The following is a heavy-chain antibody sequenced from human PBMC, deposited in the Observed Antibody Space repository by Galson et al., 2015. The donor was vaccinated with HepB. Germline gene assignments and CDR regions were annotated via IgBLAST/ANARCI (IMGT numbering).Heavy chain of an antibody. CDR3: ARGNYGSGSLDWYFDL. CDR1: GFTFSSYD. V-gene: IGHV3-13*05. D-gene: IGHD3-10*01. CDR2: IGTAGDP. Sequence: SLRLSCAASGFTFSSYDMHWVRQATGKGLEWVSAIGTAGDPYYPGSVKGRFTISRENAKNSLYLQMNSLRAGDTAVYYCARGNYGSGSLDWYFDLWGRGTLVTVSS. J-gene: IGHJ2*01.